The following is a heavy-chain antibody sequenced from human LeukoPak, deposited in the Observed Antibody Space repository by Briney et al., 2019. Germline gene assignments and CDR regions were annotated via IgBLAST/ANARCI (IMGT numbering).Heavy chain of an antibody. Sequence: QPGGSLRLSCAASGFTFSSYAMHWVRQAPGKGLEWVAVISYDGSNKYYADSVKGRFTISRDNSKNTLYLQMNSLRAEDTAVYYCARDPDHDYGGNSGRLGGDYWGQGTLVTVSS. CDR1: GFTFSSYA. CDR3: ARDPDHDYGGNSGRLGGDY. CDR2: ISYDGSNK. J-gene: IGHJ4*02. D-gene: IGHD4-23*01. V-gene: IGHV3-30*04.